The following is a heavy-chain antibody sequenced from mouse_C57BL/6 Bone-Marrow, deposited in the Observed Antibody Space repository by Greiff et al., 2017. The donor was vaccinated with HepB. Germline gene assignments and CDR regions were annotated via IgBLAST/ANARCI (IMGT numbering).Heavy chain of an antibody. CDR1: GFTFSNYW. CDR2: IRLKSDNYAT. J-gene: IGHJ2*01. CDR3: TGELGRAFDY. D-gene: IGHD4-1*01. V-gene: IGHV6-3*01. Sequence: EVKVEESGGGLVQPGGSMKLSCVASGFTFSNYWMNWVRQSPEKGLEWVAQIRLKSDNYATHYAESVKGRFTISRDDSKSSVYLQMNNLRAEDTGIYYCTGELGRAFDYWGQGTTLTVSS.